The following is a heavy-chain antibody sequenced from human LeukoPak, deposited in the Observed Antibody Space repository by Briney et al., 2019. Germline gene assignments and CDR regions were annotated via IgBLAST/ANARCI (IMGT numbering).Heavy chain of an antibody. CDR2: IYYSGST. V-gene: IGHV4-59*08. CDR3: ARHIGGVDYY. J-gene: IGHJ4*02. D-gene: IGHD2-8*01. Sequence: SGTLSLTCTVSGGSISSYYWSWIRQPPGKGLEWIGYIYYSGSTNYNPSLKSRVTISVDTSKNQFSLKLSSVTAADTAMYYCARHIGGVDYYWGQGALVTVSS. CDR1: GGSISSYY.